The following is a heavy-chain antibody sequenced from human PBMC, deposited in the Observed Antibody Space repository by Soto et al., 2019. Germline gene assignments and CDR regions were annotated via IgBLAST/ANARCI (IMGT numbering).Heavy chain of an antibody. CDR2: ISYDGSNK. J-gene: IGHJ4*02. V-gene: IGHV3-30-3*01. D-gene: IGHD6-19*01. Sequence: QVQLVESGGGVVQPGRSLRLSCAASGFTFSSYAMHWVRQAPGKGLEWVAVISYDGSNKYYADSVKGRFTISRDNPKNTLYLQMNSLRAEDTAVYYCARGESIIAVAANSFDYWGQGTLVTVSS. CDR1: GFTFSSYA. CDR3: ARGESIIAVAANSFDY.